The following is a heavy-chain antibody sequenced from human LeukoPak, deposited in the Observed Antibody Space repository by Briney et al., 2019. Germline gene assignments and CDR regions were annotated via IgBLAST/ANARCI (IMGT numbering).Heavy chain of an antibody. V-gene: IGHV1-69*06. J-gene: IGHJ3*02. CDR3: ASGSDAFDI. CDR1: GGTFSSYA. CDR2: IIPIFGSA. Sequence: EASVKVSCKASGGTFSSYAISWVRQAPGQGLEWMGGIIPIFGSANYAQKFQGRVTITADKSTSTAYMELSSLRSEDTAVYYCASGSDAFDIWGQGTMVTVSS.